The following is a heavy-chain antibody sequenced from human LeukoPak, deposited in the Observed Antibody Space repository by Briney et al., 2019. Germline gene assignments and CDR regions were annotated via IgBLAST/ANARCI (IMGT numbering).Heavy chain of an antibody. CDR3: ARVAYDFWSGYFDYYYYYMDA. J-gene: IGHJ6*03. D-gene: IGHD3-3*01. CDR2: IYTSGST. Sequence: SETLSLTCTVSGGSISSYYWSWIRQPAGKGLEWIGRIYTSGSTNYNPSLKSRVTMSVDTSKNQFSLKLSSVTAADTAVYYCARVAYDFWSGYFDYYYYYMDAWGKGTTVTVSS. CDR1: GGSISSYY. V-gene: IGHV4-4*07.